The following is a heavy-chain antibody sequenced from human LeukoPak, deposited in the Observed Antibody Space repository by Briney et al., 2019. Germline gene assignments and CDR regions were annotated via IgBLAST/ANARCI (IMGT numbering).Heavy chain of an antibody. CDR1: GFTSSGSA. Sequence: GGSLRLSCAASGFTSSGSAMHWVRQASGKGLEWVGRIRSKANSYATAYAASVKGRFTISRDDSKNTAYLQMNSLKTEDTAVYYCTRPGIAVAGPDYWGQGTLVTVSS. CDR2: IRSKANSYAT. J-gene: IGHJ4*02. CDR3: TRPGIAVAGPDY. D-gene: IGHD6-19*01. V-gene: IGHV3-73*01.